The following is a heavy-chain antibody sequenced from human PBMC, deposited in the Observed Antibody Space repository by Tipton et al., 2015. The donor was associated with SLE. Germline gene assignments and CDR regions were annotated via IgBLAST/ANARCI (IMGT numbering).Heavy chain of an antibody. J-gene: IGHJ6*02. V-gene: IGHV3-23*01. Sequence: SLRLSCAASGFTFSSYAMSWVRQAPGKGLEWVSAISGSGGSTYYADSVKGRFTVSRDNSKNTLYLQMNSLRAEDTAVYYCAKDAPGYCSSTSCYRGTMDVWGQGTTVTVSS. CDR2: ISGSGGST. D-gene: IGHD2-2*01. CDR1: GFTFSSYA. CDR3: AKDAPGYCSSTSCYRGTMDV.